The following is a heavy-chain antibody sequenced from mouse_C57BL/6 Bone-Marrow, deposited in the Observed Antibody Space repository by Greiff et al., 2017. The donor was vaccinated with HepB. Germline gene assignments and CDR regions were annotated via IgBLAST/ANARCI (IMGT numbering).Heavy chain of an antibody. D-gene: IGHD1-1*01. J-gene: IGHJ4*01. CDR3: ARDKSDGSSYAMDY. CDR1: GFSFSSYA. CDR2: ISDGGSYT. V-gene: IGHV5-4*01. Sequence: EVKLVESGGGLVKPGGSLKLSCAASGFSFSSYAMSWVRQTPEKRLEWVATISDGGSYTYYPDNVKGRVTISRDNAKNNLYLQMSHLKSEDTAMDYCARDKSDGSSYAMDYWGQGTSVTVSS.